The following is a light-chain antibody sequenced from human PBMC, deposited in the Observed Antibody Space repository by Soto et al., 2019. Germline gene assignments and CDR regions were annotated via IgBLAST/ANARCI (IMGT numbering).Light chain of an antibody. Sequence: ALTQPASVSGSPGQSITISCTGSSGDVGHYNYVSWYQQHPGKAPKLMIYEVSNRPSGVSNRFSGSKSDNTASLIISGLQAADEADYYCTSYTNSRIWVFGGGTQLTVL. J-gene: IGLJ3*02. CDR3: TSYTNSRIWV. V-gene: IGLV2-14*01. CDR2: EVS. CDR1: SGDVGHYNY.